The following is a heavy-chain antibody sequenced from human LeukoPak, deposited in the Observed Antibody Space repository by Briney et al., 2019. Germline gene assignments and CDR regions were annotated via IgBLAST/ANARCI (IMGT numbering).Heavy chain of an antibody. CDR3: ASFDIAVAGTLDY. CDR1: VYTFTIYD. Sequence: ASVNVSFKASVYTFTIYDINWVRQATGQGLEWMGWMNPNSGNTGDAQKFQGRVTMTSNTSISTAYMELSSLRSEDTAVYYCASFDIAVAGTLDYWGQGTLVTVSS. J-gene: IGHJ4*02. V-gene: IGHV1-8*01. CDR2: MNPNSGNT. D-gene: IGHD6-19*01.